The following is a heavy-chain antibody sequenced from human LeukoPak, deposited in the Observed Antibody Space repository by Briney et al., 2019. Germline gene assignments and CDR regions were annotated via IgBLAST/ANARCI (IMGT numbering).Heavy chain of an antibody. D-gene: IGHD5-18*01. CDR1: GGTFSSYA. J-gene: IGHJ6*02. CDR3: ATTKRGYSYGSGRYYYYGMDV. CDR2: IIPIFGIA. V-gene: IGHV1-69*04. Sequence: SVKVSCKASGGTFSSYAISWVRQAPGQGLEWMGRIIPIFGIANYAQKFQGRVTITADKSTSTAYMELSSLRSEDTAVYYCATTKRGYSYGSGRYYYYGMDVWGQGTTVTVSS.